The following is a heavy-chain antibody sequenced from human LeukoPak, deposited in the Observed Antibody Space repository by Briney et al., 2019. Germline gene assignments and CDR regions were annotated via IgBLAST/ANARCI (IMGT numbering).Heavy chain of an antibody. CDR2: IYTSGST. J-gene: IGHJ4*02. D-gene: IGHD4-23*01. Sequence: PSETLSLTCTVSGGSISSGSYYWSWIRQPAGKGLEWIGRIYTSGSTNYNPSLKSRVTISVDTSKNQFSLKLSSVTAADTAVYYCARHHRRPTVVTPRYFDYWGQGTLVTVSS. CDR1: GGSISSGSYY. V-gene: IGHV4-61*02. CDR3: ARHHRRPTVVTPRYFDY.